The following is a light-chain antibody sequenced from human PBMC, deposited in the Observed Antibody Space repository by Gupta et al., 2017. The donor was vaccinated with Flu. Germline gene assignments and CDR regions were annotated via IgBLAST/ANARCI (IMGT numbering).Light chain of an antibody. V-gene: IGLV2-14*01. J-gene: IGLJ3*02. CDR2: EVS. Sequence: SALPQPASVSGSPAPSITISCTGTSSDVGGYNYVSWYQQHPGKAPKLMIYEVSNRPSGVSNRFSGSKSGNTASLTISGLQAEDEADYYCSSYTSSSTLEGVFGGGTKLTVL. CDR3: SSYTSSSTLEGV. CDR1: SSDVGGYNY.